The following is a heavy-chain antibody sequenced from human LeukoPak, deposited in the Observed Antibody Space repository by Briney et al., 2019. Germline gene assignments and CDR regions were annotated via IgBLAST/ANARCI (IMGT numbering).Heavy chain of an antibody. D-gene: IGHD2-2*01. J-gene: IGHJ4*02. Sequence: ASVKVSCKASGYTFTGYYMHWVRQAPGQGLEWMGWINSNSGGTNYAQKFQGRVAMTRDTSISTAYMELSRLRSDDTAVYYCASPHKYCSSTSCLENWGQGTLVTVSS. CDR3: ASPHKYCSSTSCLEN. CDR2: INSNSGGT. CDR1: GYTFTGYY. V-gene: IGHV1-2*02.